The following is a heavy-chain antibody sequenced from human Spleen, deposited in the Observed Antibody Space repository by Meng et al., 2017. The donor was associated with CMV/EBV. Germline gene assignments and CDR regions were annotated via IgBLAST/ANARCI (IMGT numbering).Heavy chain of an antibody. V-gene: IGHV3-30*02. CDR1: GFTFSSYG. CDR2: IRYDGSNK. CDR3: ARDAEVGATSDFDL. Sequence: GESLKISCAASGFTFSSYGMHWVRQAPGKGLEWVAFIRYDGSNKYYADSVKGRFTISRDNSKNTLYLQMNSLRAEDTAVYYCARDAEVGATSDFDLWGRGTLVTVSS. D-gene: IGHD1-26*01. J-gene: IGHJ2*01.